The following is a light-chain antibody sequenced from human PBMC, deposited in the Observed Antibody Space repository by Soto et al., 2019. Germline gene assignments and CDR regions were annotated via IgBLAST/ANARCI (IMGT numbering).Light chain of an antibody. CDR1: SSDVGGYNF. Sequence: QSALTQPASVSGSPGQSITISCTGTSSDVGGYNFVSWYQQHPGKAPKVMISEVSKRPSGVSIRFSGSKSGNTASLTISGLQGEDEADYYCASHMKVSAPPYFFATGTKAPS. CDR2: EVS. V-gene: IGLV2-14*01. CDR3: ASHMKVSAPPYF. J-gene: IGLJ1*01.